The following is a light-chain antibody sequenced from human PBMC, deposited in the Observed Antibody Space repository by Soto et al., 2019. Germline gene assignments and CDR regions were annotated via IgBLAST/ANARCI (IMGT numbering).Light chain of an antibody. J-gene: IGKJ1*01. Sequence: EIVLTHSPATLSAFPGDRVTLSCRSSQALNTRSAWYQHKPGQAPRLLIYLTSNRAAGVPSRFSAWGSETDFTLTISDVQPEDFAVYYCHQRQSWPRTFGQGTKV. CDR2: LTS. CDR3: HQRQSWPRT. V-gene: IGKV3-11*01. CDR1: QALNTR.